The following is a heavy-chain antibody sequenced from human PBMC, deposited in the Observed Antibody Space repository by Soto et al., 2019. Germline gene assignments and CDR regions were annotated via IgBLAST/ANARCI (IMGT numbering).Heavy chain of an antibody. D-gene: IGHD5-18*01. J-gene: IGHJ4*02. CDR1: GGTFSSYT. CDR3: ASELGYSYGLYYFDY. CDR2: IIPILGIA. V-gene: IGHV1-69*02. Sequence: QVQLVQSGAEVKKPGSSVKVSCKASGGTFSSYTISWVRQAPGQGLEWMGRIIPILGIANYAQKFQGRVTITADKSTSTAYMELSSLRSEDTAVYYCASELGYSYGLYYFDYWGQGTLVTVSS.